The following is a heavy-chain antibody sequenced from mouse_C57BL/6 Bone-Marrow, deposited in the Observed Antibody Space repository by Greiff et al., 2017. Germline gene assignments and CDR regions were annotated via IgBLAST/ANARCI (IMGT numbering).Heavy chain of an antibody. CDR1: GFSLTGYG. Sequence: QVQLKQSGPGLVQPSQSLSITCTVSGFSLTGYGVHWVRQSPGKGLEWMGGIWSGGSTANNAAFISRLSISKATSTSHASFKMNRLQADDTAIYYGARNSYYDGGYDIDYWGQGTTVTVSS. D-gene: IGHD1-1*01. V-gene: IGHV2-2*01. J-gene: IGHJ4*01. CDR3: ARNSYYDGGYDIDY. CDR2: IWSGGST.